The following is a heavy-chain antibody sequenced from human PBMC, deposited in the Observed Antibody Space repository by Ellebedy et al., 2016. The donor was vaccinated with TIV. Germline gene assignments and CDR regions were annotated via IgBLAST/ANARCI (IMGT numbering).Heavy chain of an antibody. CDR3: TSPYPGRLDY. CDR1: GGSISSGGYY. Sequence: SETLSLTXTVSGGSISSGGYYWSWIRQHPGKGLEWIGYIYYSGSTYYNPSLKSRVTISIDTSKNQFSLKLTSVTTADTAVYYCTSPYPGRLDYWGQGILVSVSS. V-gene: IGHV4-31*03. D-gene: IGHD2-2*01. CDR2: IYYSGST. J-gene: IGHJ4*02.